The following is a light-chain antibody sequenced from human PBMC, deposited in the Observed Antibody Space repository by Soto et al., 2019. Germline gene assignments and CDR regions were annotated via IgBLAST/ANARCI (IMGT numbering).Light chain of an antibody. J-gene: IGKJ2*01. CDR3: QKYESTPPT. Sequence: DIVMTQSPDSLAVSLGERATINCKSSQSVLYSSNNKNYLAWYQQRPGQPPKLLIYCASTRESGVPDRFSGSGSGTDFTLTITSLQAEDVAVYYCQKYESTPPTFGQGTKLEIK. V-gene: IGKV4-1*01. CDR1: QSVLYSSNNKNY. CDR2: CAS.